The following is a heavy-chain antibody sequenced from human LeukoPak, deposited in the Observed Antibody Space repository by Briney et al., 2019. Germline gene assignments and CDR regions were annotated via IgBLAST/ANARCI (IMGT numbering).Heavy chain of an antibody. Sequence: GASVKVSCKASDYTFTSYGISWVRQAPGQGLEWMGWISAYNGNTNYAQKLQGRVTMTTDTSTSTAYMELRSLRSDDTAVYYCARDLDMSGSYYGDYWGQGTLVTVSS. V-gene: IGHV1-18*01. CDR2: ISAYNGNT. D-gene: IGHD1-26*01. CDR3: ARDLDMSGSYYGDY. CDR1: DYTFTSYG. J-gene: IGHJ4*02.